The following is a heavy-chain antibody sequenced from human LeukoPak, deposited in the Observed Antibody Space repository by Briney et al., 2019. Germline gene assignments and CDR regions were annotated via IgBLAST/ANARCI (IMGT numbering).Heavy chain of an antibody. CDR1: GFTFDDYA. V-gene: IGHV3-9*01. CDR3: AKEWELDAFDI. D-gene: IGHD1-26*01. CDR2: ISGNSGSI. Sequence: GGSLRLSCAASGFTFDDYAMHWVRQAPGKGLEWVSGISGNSGSIGYADSVKGRFTISRDNAKNSLYLQMNSLRAEDTALYYCAKEWELDAFDIWGQGTMVTVSS. J-gene: IGHJ3*02.